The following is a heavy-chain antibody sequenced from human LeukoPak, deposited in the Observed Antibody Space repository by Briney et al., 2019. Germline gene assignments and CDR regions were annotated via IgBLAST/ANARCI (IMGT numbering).Heavy chain of an antibody. CDR2: IYISGST. CDR3: ARVPWTDILTGYYPEYYFDY. CDR1: GGSIRRGSYY. J-gene: IGHJ4*02. D-gene: IGHD3-9*01. Sequence: SETLSLTCTVSGGSIRRGSYYWSWIRQPAGKGLEWIGRIYISGSTYYNPSLKSRVTISVDTSKNQFSLKLSSVTAADTAVYYCARVPWTDILTGYYPEYYFDYWGQGTLVTVSS. V-gene: IGHV4-61*02.